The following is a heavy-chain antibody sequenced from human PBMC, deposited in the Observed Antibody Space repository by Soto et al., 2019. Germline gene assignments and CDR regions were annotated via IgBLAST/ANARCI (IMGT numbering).Heavy chain of an antibody. Sequence: GGSLRLCCETSGFTFSSCVMTWVRQAPGKGLEWVAVITKSGDTDYADSVKGRFTISRDNSKNTVYLQMNSLRAEDTAVYYCAKGLLNGRWYAADWGQGALVTVSS. D-gene: IGHD6-13*01. J-gene: IGHJ4*02. CDR3: AKGLLNGRWYAAD. CDR1: GFTFSSCV. CDR2: ITKSGDT. V-gene: IGHV3-23*01.